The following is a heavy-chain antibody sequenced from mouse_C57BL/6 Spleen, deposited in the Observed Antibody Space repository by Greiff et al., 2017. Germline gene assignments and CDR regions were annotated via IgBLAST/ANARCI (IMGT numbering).Heavy chain of an antibody. V-gene: IGHV5-6*02. D-gene: IGHD4-1*02. CDR3: ARGSTGLYAMDY. CDR1: GFTFSSYG. J-gene: IGHJ4*01. Sequence: DVMLVESGGDLVKPGGSLKLSCAASGFTFSSYGMSWVRQTPDKRLEWVATISSGGSYTYYPDSVKGRFTISRDNAKNTLYLQMSSLKSEDTAMYYCARGSTGLYAMDYWGQGTSVTVSS. CDR2: ISSGGSYT.